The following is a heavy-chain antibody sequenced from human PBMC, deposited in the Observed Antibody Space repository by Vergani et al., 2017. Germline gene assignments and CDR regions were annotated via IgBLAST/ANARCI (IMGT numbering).Heavy chain of an antibody. V-gene: IGHV7-4-1*02. CDR1: GYIFYGHL. J-gene: IGHJ4*02. CDR2: IDTANGRP. D-gene: IGHD5-24*01. CDR3: ARGLSRDEYNVLHY. Sequence: QVQLEQSGSELREPGASVKVSCKASGYIFYGHLLNWLRQAPGQGLEWLGWIDTANGRPTYAQGFRGRFVFSVDTSVDSAYLEISSLKAGDTAVYYCARGLSRDEYNVLHYWGQGSLVTVSS.